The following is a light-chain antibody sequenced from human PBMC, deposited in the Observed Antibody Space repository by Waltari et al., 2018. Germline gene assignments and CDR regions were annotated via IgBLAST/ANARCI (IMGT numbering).Light chain of an antibody. J-gene: IGLJ1*01. V-gene: IGLV3-21*02. CDR3: QVWDSNSDDYI. CDR2: AES. Sequence: QAPVWVSVAESDRPSGIPGRFSGSNSGNTATLTLSGVESVYEADYYCQVWDSNSDDYIFGVVTRLTVL.